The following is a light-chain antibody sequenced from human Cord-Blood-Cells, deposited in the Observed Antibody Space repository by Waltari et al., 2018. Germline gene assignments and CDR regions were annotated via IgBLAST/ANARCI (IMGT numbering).Light chain of an antibody. CDR3: QQYSSSPYT. CDR1: RRVSSSY. CDR2: GAS. J-gene: IGKJ2*01. V-gene: IGKV3-20*01. Sequence: ESMWTQSPGTLSLSSGARATLPSRASRRVSSSYLAWYQQKPGQAPRLLIYGASSMATGIPARFSGSGSGTDFTLTISRLEPEDFAAYYCQQYSSSPYTFGPGTKLDIK.